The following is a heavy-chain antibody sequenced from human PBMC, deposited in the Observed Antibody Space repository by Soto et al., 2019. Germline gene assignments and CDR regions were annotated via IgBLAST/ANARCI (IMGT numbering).Heavy chain of an antibody. CDR1: GFTFSSYW. CDR2: IKQDGSEK. Sequence: GGSLRLSCAASGFTFSSYWMSWVRQAPGKGLEWVANIKQDGSEKYYVDPVKGRFTISRDNAKNSLYLQMNSLRAEDTAVYYCARVNTKPLHYFDYWGQGTLVTVSS. V-gene: IGHV3-7*05. J-gene: IGHJ4*02. D-gene: IGHD2-8*01. CDR3: ARVNTKPLHYFDY.